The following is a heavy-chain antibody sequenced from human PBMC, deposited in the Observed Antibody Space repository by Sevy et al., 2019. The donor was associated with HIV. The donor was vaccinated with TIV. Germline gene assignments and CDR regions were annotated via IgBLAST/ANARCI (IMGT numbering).Heavy chain of an antibody. CDR3: ARNRVRSSGRRLEAFDI. CDR2: IYYSGRT. D-gene: IGHD3-22*01. CDR1: GYSISSSNW. J-gene: IGHJ3*02. V-gene: IGHV4-28*01. Sequence: SETLSLTCAVSGYSISSSNWWGWIRQPPGKGLEWIGYIYYSGRTYHNPSLKSRVCMSVDTSKNQFSLKLSSVTAVDTAVYYCARNRVRSSGRRLEAFDIWGQGTMVTVSS.